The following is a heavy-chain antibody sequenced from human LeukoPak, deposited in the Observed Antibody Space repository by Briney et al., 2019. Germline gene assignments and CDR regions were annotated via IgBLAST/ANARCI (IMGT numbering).Heavy chain of an antibody. D-gene: IGHD5-24*01. J-gene: IGHJ5*02. CDR3: ARDGVEMATYPNWFDP. CDR2: IYYSGRT. Sequence: SETLSLTCTVSGGSISSSSYYWGWIRQPPGKGLEWIGSIYYSGRTYYNPSLKSRVTISVDTSKNQFSLKLSSVTAADTAVYYCARDGVEMATYPNWFDPWGQGTLVTVSS. CDR1: GGSISSSSYY. V-gene: IGHV4-39*07.